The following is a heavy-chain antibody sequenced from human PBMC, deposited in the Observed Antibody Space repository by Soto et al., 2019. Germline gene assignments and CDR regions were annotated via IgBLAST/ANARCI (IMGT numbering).Heavy chain of an antibody. Sequence: SETLSLTCTVSGGSISSYYWSWIRQPPGKGLEWIGYIYYSGSTNYNPSLKSRVTISVDTSQNQFSLKLSSVTAADTAVYYCARHHLRFLEWLSRSPGYYMDVWGKGTTVTVSS. CDR2: IYYSGST. CDR3: ARHHLRFLEWLSRSPGYYMDV. D-gene: IGHD3-3*01. J-gene: IGHJ6*03. CDR1: GGSISSYY. V-gene: IGHV4-59*08.